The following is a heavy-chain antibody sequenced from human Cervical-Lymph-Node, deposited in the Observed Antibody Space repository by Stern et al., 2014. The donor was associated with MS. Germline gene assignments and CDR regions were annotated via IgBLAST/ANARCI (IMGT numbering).Heavy chain of an antibody. CDR3: ARDPNVYCSGGSCENWFDP. Sequence: VQLVESGGGVVQPGRSLRLSCAASGFTFSSYAMHWVRQAPGKGLEWVAVISYDGSNKYYADSVKGRFTISRDNSKNTLYLQMNSLRAEDTAVYYCARDPNVYCSGGSCENWFDPWGQGTLVTVSS. V-gene: IGHV3-30*01. J-gene: IGHJ5*02. CDR2: ISYDGSNK. CDR1: GFTFSSYA. D-gene: IGHD2-15*01.